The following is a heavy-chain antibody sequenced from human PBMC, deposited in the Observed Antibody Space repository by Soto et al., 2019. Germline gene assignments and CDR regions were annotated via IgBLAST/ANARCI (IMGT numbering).Heavy chain of an antibody. CDR3: ARQTDGYNPLDY. J-gene: IGHJ4*02. V-gene: IGHV5-51*01. CDR1: GYSFTTYW. Sequence: PGESLKISCKGSGYSFTTYWIGWVRQMPGKGLEWMGIIHPGFSDTRYSPSFQGQVTISADTSINTAHMQWSSLKASDTAIYYCARQTDGYNPLDYWGQGTLVTVSS. D-gene: IGHD5-12*01. CDR2: IHPGFSDT.